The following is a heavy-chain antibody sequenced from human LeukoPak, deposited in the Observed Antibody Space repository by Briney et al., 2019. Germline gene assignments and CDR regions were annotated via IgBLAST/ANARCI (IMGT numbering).Heavy chain of an antibody. CDR3: ARDRAYSSFDY. CDR2: INPDGSRT. CDR1: GFSFSSSW. V-gene: IGHV3-7*01. D-gene: IGHD5-18*01. Sequence: GGSLRLSCAVSGFSFSSSWMTWVRQAPGKGLEWVANINPDGSRTNYLDSVKGRFAISRDNAKNSLYLQMTSLRGEDTAVYYCARDRAYSSFDYWGQGTVVTVSS. J-gene: IGHJ4*02.